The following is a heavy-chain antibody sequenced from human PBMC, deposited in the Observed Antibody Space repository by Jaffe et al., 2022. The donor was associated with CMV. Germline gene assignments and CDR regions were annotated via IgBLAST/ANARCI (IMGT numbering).Heavy chain of an antibody. Sequence: EVQLVESGGGLVQPGRSLRLSCTASGFTFGDYAMSWVRQAPGKGLEWVGFIRSKAYGGTTEYAASVKGRFTISRDDSKSIAYLQMNSLKTEDTAVYYCTRERNANPYYYYMDVWGKGTTVTVSS. CDR2: IRSKAYGGTT. CDR1: GFTFGDYA. CDR3: TRERNANPYYYYMDV. V-gene: IGHV3-49*04. J-gene: IGHJ6*03.